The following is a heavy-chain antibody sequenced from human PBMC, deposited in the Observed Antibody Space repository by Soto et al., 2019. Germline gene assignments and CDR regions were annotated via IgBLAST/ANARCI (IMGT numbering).Heavy chain of an antibody. CDR1: GYTFTSYG. V-gene: IGHV1-18*04. J-gene: IGHJ6*02. CDR3: ARVSGYYYYYGLDV. CDR2: ISAYHGNT. Sequence: ASVEVSCKASGYTFTSYGISWVRQAPGQGLEWMGWISAYHGNTNYAQKLQVRVTMTTGTSASTAYMELRSLISDDTAVYYCARVSGYYYYYGLDVWGQGTTVTVSS.